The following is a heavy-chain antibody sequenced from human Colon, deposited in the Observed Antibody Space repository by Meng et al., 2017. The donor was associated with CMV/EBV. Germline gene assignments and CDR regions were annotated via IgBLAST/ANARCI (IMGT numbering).Heavy chain of an antibody. V-gene: IGHV3-53*01. CDR3: VRYYGAGSYFGDY. CDR1: GNRFSNSW. D-gene: IGHD3-10*01. Sequence: GRSLRLSCQVSGNRFSNSWIGWVRQAPGKGLEWISVIYTDGTTRYADSVKGRFIISRDNSKTTLYLQMNSLRAEDTAVYYCVRYYGAGSYFGDYWGQGTLVTVSS. J-gene: IGHJ4*02. CDR2: IYTDGTT.